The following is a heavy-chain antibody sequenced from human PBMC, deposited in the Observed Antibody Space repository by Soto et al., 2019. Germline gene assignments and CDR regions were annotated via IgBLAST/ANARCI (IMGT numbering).Heavy chain of an antibody. CDR3: ARDVGSGWPYDAADV. CDR1: GFSFSSYD. J-gene: IGHJ3*01. CDR2: IYHDGSNK. D-gene: IGHD6-19*01. Sequence: QVQLVESGGGVVQPGGSLRLSCAASGFSFSSYDMHWVRQAPGEGLEWVAIIYHDGSNKYYTDSVKGRFTISRDDSKNTLYLQMDSLRVDDTAVYYCARDVGSGWPYDAADVWGQGTVVSVSS. V-gene: IGHV3-33*01.